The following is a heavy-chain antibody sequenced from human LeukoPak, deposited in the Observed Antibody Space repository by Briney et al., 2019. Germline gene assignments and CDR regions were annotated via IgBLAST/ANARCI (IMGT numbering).Heavy chain of an antibody. CDR3: AKPSQGYCSSTSCYPPPDY. Sequence: GGSLRLSCAASGFTFSSYAVSWVRQAPGKGLEWVSAISGSGGSTYYADPVKGRFTISRDNSKNTLYLQMNSLRAEDTAVYYCAKPSQGYCSSTSCYPPPDYWGQGTLVTVSS. V-gene: IGHV3-23*01. J-gene: IGHJ4*02. CDR2: ISGSGGST. D-gene: IGHD2-2*01. CDR1: GFTFSSYA.